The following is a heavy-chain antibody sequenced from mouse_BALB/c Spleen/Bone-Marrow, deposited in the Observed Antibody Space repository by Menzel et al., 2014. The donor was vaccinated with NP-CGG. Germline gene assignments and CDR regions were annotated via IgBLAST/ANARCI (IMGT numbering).Heavy chain of an antibody. V-gene: IGHV1-69*02. CDR3: TRREGNYAFAY. Sequence: VQLQRSGAELVRPGASVKLSCKASGYTFTSYWINWVKQRPGQGLEWIGNIYPSDSYINYNQKFKDKATLTVDNSSSTAYMQLSSPTSEDSAVYYCTRREGNYAFAYWGQGTLVTVSA. J-gene: IGHJ3*01. CDR2: IYPSDSYI. D-gene: IGHD2-1*01. CDR1: GYTFTSYW.